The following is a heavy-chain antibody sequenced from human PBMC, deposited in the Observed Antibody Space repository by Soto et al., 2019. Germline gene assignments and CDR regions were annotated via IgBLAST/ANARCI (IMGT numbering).Heavy chain of an antibody. J-gene: IGHJ4*02. D-gene: IGHD2-21*02. CDR1: GFNVNSDY. V-gene: IGHV3-53*01. CDR2: IYSGETT. Sequence: GGSLRLSCAASGFNVNSDYMNWVRQTPGTGLEWVASIYSGETTYYADSVRGRFTISSDKSKNTLYFQLSSLRIEDTAVYYCTRDGRGLGRLSLFEYWGQGVLVTVSS. CDR3: TRDGRGLGRLSLFEY.